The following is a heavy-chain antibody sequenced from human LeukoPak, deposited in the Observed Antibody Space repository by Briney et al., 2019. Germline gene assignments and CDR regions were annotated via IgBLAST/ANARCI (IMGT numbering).Heavy chain of an antibody. CDR3: ARDRGSWDFDF. Sequence: SETLSLTCTVSGGSISTSNYYWGWIRQPPGKGLEWIGNIFYSGSTYYSPSLRSRVTISLDTSKNQFSLKLSSVTAADTAVYYCARDRGSWDFDFWGQGTLVTVSS. CDR2: IFYSGST. V-gene: IGHV4-39*07. J-gene: IGHJ4*02. D-gene: IGHD3-10*01. CDR1: GGSISTSNYY.